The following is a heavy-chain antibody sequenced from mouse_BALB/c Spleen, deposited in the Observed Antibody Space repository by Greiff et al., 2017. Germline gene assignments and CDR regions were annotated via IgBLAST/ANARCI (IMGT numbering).Heavy chain of an antibody. Sequence: EVMLVESGGGLVKPGGSLKLSCAASGFTFSSYTMSWVRQTPEKRLEWVATISSGGGNTYYPDSVKGRFTISRDNAKNNLYLEMSSLRSEDTAMYYCARDRGSYWYFDVWGAGTTVTVSS. CDR3: ARDRGSYWYFDV. J-gene: IGHJ1*01. CDR1: GFTFSSYT. D-gene: IGHD1-1*01. CDR2: ISSGGGNT. V-gene: IGHV5-9*03.